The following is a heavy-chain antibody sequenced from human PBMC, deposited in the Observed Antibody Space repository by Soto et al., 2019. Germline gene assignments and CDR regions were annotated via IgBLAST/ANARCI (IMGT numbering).Heavy chain of an antibody. CDR3: ARGRNRAGDY. CDR2: VNHSGST. Sequence: PSETLSLTCAVYGGSFSGYYWSWIRQPPGRGLEWIGEVNHSGSTNYNPSLKSRVTISVDTFKNQFSLKLSSVTAADTAVYYCARGRNRAGDYWGQGTLVTVSS. V-gene: IGHV4-34*01. J-gene: IGHJ4*02. D-gene: IGHD3-10*01. CDR1: GGSFSGYY.